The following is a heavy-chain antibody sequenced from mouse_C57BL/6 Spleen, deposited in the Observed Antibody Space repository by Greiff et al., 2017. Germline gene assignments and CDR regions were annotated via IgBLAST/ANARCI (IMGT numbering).Heavy chain of an antibody. J-gene: IGHJ2*01. V-gene: IGHV1-80*01. CDR1: GYAFSSYW. Sequence: QVQLQQSGAELVKPGASVKISCKASGYAFSSYWMNWVKQRPGKGLEWIGQIYPGDGDTNYNGKFKGKATLTADKSSSTAYMQLSSLPSEDSAVYFCARFTTVVATDYWGQGTTLTVSS. D-gene: IGHD1-1*01. CDR3: ARFTTVVATDY. CDR2: IYPGDGDT.